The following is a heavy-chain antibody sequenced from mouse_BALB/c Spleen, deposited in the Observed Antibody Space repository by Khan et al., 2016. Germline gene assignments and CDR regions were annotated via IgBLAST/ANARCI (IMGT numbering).Heavy chain of an antibody. V-gene: IGHV4-1*02. D-gene: IGHD1-1*01. J-gene: IGHJ3*01. CDR1: GFDFSRYW. CDR3: AGPFTTGFAY. CDR2: INPDSSTI. Sequence: EVKLLESGGGLVQPGGSLKLSCEATGFDFSRYWMSWVRQAPGKGLEWIGEINPDSSTINYTPSLKDKFILSRDNAKNTLYLQMSKVRSEDTVLYYCAGPFTTGFAYWGQGTLVTVSA.